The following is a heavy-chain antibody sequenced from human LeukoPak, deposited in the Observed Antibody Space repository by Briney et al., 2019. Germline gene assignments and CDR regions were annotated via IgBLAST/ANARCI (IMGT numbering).Heavy chain of an antibody. CDR2: ISYDGSYK. Sequence: GGALRLSCAASGFTFSCCGMHWVRQAPGKGLEWVAVISYDGSYKYYAESVKVRFTISRDNSKNTLYLQMTSLRAEDTALYYCAKGNNAYGTFDYWGQGTLVTVSS. CDR1: GFTFSCCG. D-gene: IGHD5-12*01. CDR3: AKGNNAYGTFDY. V-gene: IGHV3-30*18. J-gene: IGHJ4*02.